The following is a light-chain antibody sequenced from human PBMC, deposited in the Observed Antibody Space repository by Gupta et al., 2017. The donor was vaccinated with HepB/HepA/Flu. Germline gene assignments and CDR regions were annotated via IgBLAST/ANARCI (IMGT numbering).Light chain of an antibody. CDR2: DAS. Sequence: ENVLTKSPATLSLSPGERAPLSCRATQSVGTYLAWYQHKPGQAPRLLIYDASNRAPGIPARFSGSGSGTDFTLTISSLEPEDFAVYYCQQRSNWPLFTFGPGTKVDIK. V-gene: IGKV3-11*01. CDR3: QQRSNWPLFT. CDR1: QSVGTY. J-gene: IGKJ3*01.